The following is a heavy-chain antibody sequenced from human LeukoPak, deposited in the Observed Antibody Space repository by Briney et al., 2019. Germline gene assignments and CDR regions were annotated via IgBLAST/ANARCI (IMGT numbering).Heavy chain of an antibody. V-gene: IGHV3-30*02. CDR1: EFTFSSYG. J-gene: IGHJ4*02. Sequence: GGSLRLSCAASEFTFSSYGMHRVRQAPGKGLEWVAFIQYDGSYKDYGDSVKGRFTISRDNSKNTLYLQMNSLRAEDTAVYFCAKDVVGQQWPENYWGQGTLVTVSS. CDR3: AKDVVGQQWPENY. D-gene: IGHD6-19*01. CDR2: IQYDGSYK.